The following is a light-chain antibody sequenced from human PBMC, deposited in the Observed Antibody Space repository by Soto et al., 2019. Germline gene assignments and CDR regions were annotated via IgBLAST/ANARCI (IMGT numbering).Light chain of an antibody. CDR2: ATS. CDR3: QQYDTSPPMYT. Sequence: EIVLTQSPGTLSFSPGERATLSCRASQSVDSTYLAWYQQKPDQSPRLLIYATSTRAAGIPDRFSGSGSGTDFTLTISRLEPDDVAVYYCQQYDTSPPMYTFGQGTK. CDR1: QSVDSTY. J-gene: IGKJ2*01. V-gene: IGKV3-20*01.